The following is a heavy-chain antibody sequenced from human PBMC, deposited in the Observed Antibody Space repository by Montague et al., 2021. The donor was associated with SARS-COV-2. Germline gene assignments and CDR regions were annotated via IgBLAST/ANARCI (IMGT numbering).Heavy chain of an antibody. CDR2: IKQDGSEK. V-gene: IGHV3-7*01. CDR3: APSVVSLAGY. CDR1: GLTFSSHW. J-gene: IGHJ4*02. D-gene: IGHD5/OR15-5a*01. Sequence: SLRLSCAASGLTFSSHWMSWVRQAPGKGLEWVANIKQDGSEKYYXDSVKGRFTISRDNAKNSLYLQMNSLRADDTAVYYCAPSVVSLAGYWGQGILVAVSS.